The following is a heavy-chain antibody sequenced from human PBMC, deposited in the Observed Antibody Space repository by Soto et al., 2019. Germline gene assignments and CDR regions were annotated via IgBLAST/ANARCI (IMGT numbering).Heavy chain of an antibody. Sequence: SETLSLTCNVSGGSLTTYFWSWIRQPPGKGLEWIGYIFYSGTTNYNPSLKSRVTMSIDTSRNRFALKLTSLTAADSAVYYCARGRGGTYDAFDIWGQGTMGTVSS. D-gene: IGHD1-26*01. CDR1: GGSLTTYF. CDR3: ARGRGGTYDAFDI. V-gene: IGHV4-59*01. CDR2: IFYSGTT. J-gene: IGHJ3*02.